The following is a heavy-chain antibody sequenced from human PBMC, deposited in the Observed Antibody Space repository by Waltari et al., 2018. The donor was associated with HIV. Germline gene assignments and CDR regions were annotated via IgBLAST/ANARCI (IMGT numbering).Heavy chain of an antibody. Sequence: QVQLVESGGGVVQPRRSLRLSCAASGFTFSSYGMHWVRQAPGKWLEWVAVISYDGSNKYYADSVKGRFTISRDNSKNTLYLQMNSLRAEDTAVYYCAKDRQKIGYYDILTGYLDYWGQGTLVTVSS. CDR3: AKDRQKIGYYDILTGYLDY. D-gene: IGHD3-9*01. J-gene: IGHJ4*02. CDR1: GFTFSSYG. CDR2: ISYDGSNK. V-gene: IGHV3-30*18.